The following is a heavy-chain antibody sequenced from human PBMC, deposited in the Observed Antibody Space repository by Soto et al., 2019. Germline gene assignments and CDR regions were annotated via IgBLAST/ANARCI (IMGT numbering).Heavy chain of an antibody. CDR1: GGSVSSGSYY. D-gene: IGHD1-20*01. V-gene: IGHV4-61*01. Sequence: QVQLQESGPGLVKPSETLSLTCTVSGGSVSSGSYYWSWIRQPPGKGLEWIGYIYYSGSTNYNPSLKSRVTISVDTSKNQFSLKLSSVTAADTAVYYCARDITGTLFDIWGQGTMVTVSS. CDR2: IYYSGST. CDR3: ARDITGTLFDI. J-gene: IGHJ3*02.